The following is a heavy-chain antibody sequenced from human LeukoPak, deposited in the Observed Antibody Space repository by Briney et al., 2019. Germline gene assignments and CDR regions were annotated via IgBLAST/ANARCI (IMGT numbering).Heavy chain of an antibody. CDR3: ARALPDWFDP. CDR1: GGSISSGSHY. V-gene: IGHV4-61*02. J-gene: IGHJ5*02. CDR2: IYTSGST. Sequence: SETLSITCTVSGGSISSGSHYWSWIRQPAGKGLEWIGRIYTSGSTNYNPSLKSRVTISVDTTKNQFSQKLSSGTAADTAVYYCARALPDWFDPWGQGTLVTVFS.